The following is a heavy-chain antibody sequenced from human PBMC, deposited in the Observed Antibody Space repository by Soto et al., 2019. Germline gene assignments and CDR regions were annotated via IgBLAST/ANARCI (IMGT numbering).Heavy chain of an antibody. CDR3: AKFHCSSTSCYPNYYYYYGMDV. CDR2: ISYDGSNK. D-gene: IGHD2-2*01. Sequence: GGSLRLSCAASGFTFSTYGMHWVRQAPGKGLEWVAVISYDGSNKYYADSVKGRFTISRDNFKNTLYLHMNSLRAEDTAVYYCAKFHCSSTSCYPNYYYYYGMDVWGQGTTVTVS. V-gene: IGHV3-30*18. CDR1: GFTFSTYG. J-gene: IGHJ6*02.